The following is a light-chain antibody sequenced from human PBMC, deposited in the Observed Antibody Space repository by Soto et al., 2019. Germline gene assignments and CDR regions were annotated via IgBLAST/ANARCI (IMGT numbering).Light chain of an antibody. CDR2: AAS. Sequence: DIQLTQSPSFLSPSIGESVPITCRASQVISTSLAWYQVKPGKAPKLLIYAASTLESGVPSRFSATVSGTEFSLTITSLQPEDFATYYCQQLFDSPITFGQGTRLVIK. J-gene: IGKJ5*01. CDR1: QVISTS. V-gene: IGKV1-9*01. CDR3: QQLFDSPIT.